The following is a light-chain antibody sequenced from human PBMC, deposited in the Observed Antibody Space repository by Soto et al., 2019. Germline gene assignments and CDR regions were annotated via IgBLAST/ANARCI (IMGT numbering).Light chain of an antibody. J-gene: IGLJ2*01. Sequence: QSALTQPASVSGSPGQSITISCTGTSSDVGGYNYVSWYQQHPGKAPKLMIYDVSNRPSGVSNRFSGSKSGNTASLTISGIQAEDEDDFYCSSYTSSSTVVFGGGTKLTV. CDR2: DVS. V-gene: IGLV2-14*01. CDR1: SSDVGGYNY. CDR3: SSYTSSSTVV.